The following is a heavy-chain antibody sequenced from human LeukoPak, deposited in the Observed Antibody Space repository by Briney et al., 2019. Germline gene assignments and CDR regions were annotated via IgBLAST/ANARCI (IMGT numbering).Heavy chain of an antibody. CDR2: ISYDGSNK. D-gene: IGHD1-1*01. CDR3: AKDHGTRDAFDI. CDR1: GFTFSSYG. V-gene: IGHV3-30*18. Sequence: GGSLRLSCAASGFTFSSYGMHWVRQAPGKGLEWVAVISYDGSNKYYADSVKGRFTISRDNSKNTLYLQMNSLRAEDTAVYYCAKDHGTRDAFDIWGQGTMVTVSS. J-gene: IGHJ3*02.